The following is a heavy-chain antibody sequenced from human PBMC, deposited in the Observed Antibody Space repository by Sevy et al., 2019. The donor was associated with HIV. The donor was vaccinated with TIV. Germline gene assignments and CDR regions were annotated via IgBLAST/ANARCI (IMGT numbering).Heavy chain of an antibody. CDR3: AGLGYCSSTSCYGAYYYGMDV. D-gene: IGHD2-2*01. CDR2: IYYSGST. J-gene: IGHJ6*02. V-gene: IGHV4-39*01. Sequence: SETLSLTCTVSGGSISSSSYYWGWIRQPPGKGLEWIGSIYYSGSTYYNPSLKSQVTISVDTSKNQFSLKLSSVTAADTAVYYCAGLGYCSSTSCYGAYYYGMDVWGQGTTVTVSS. CDR1: GGSISSSSYY.